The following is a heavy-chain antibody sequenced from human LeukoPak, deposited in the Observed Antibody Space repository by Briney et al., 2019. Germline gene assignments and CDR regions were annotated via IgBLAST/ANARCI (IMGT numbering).Heavy chain of an antibody. V-gene: IGHV4-34*01. CDR2: INHHGST. CDR3: ARGDQRFGSGTVNFYYFYMDV. J-gene: IGHJ6*03. Sequence: SDTLSLTCTVSGGSFSDYYWSWIRQPPGKGLEWIGEINHHGSTNYNPSLKSRLTISVATSKNQFSLNLSSVTAADTAVYYCARGDQRFGSGTVNFYYFYMDVWGKGTTVTVSS. D-gene: IGHD3-10*01. CDR1: GGSFSDYY.